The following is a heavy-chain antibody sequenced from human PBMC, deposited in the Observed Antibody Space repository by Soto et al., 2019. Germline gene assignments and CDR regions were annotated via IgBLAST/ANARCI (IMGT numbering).Heavy chain of an antibody. V-gene: IGHV3-30-3*01. CDR1: GFTFSSYA. Sequence: PGGSLRLSCAVSGFTFSSYAMHWVRQAPGKGLEWVAVISYDGSNKYYADSVKGRFTISRDNSKNTLYLQMNSLRPEDTAVYYCARFLVIAAADYWGQGTLVTVSS. J-gene: IGHJ4*02. CDR2: ISYDGSNK. CDR3: ARFLVIAAADY. D-gene: IGHD6-13*01.